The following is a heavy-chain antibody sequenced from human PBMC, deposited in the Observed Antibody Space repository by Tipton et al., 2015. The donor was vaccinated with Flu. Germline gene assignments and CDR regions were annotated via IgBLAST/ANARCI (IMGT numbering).Heavy chain of an antibody. CDR1: GYSFSDYW. CDR2: IYPGDSDT. J-gene: IGHJ4*02. CDR3: ARKAGGYDK. V-gene: IGHV5-51*03. D-gene: IGHD5-12*01. Sequence: VQLVQSGAEVKKPGEPLKISCKGSGYSFSDYWIAWVRQLPGKGLVWMGIIYPGDSDTRYRPSFQGQVTFSADTSTSTAYLQWTSLKAADTAMYFCARKAGGYDKWGQGTLVSVSS.